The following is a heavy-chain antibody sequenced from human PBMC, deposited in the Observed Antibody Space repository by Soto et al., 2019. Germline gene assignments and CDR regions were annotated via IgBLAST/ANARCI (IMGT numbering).Heavy chain of an antibody. CDR3: AKDRSGWYLSTILFDY. V-gene: IGHV3-30*18. CDR2: ISYDGSNK. CDR1: GFTFSSYC. D-gene: IGHD6-19*01. J-gene: IGHJ4*02. Sequence: PGGSLRLSCAASGFTFSSYCMHWVRQAPGKGLEWVAVISYDGSNKYYADSVKGRFTISRDNSKNTLYLQMNSLRAEDTAVYYCAKDRSGWYLSTILFDYWGQGTLVTVSS.